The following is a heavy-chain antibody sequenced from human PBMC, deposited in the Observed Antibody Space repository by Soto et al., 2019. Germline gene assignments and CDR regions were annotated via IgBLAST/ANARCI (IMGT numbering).Heavy chain of an antibody. J-gene: IGHJ3*02. V-gene: IGHV3-30*18. CDR2: ISYDGSNK. CDR3: AKSASGDAFDI. CDR1: GFTFSSYG. D-gene: IGHD6-19*01. Sequence: RLSCAASGFTFSSYGMHWVRQAPGKGLEWVAVISYDGSNKYYADSVKGRFTISRDNSKNTLYLQMNSLRAEDTAVYYCAKSASGDAFDIWGQGTMVTVSS.